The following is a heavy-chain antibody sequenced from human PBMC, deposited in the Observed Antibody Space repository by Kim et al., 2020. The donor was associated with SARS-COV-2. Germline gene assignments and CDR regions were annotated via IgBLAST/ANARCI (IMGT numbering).Heavy chain of an antibody. D-gene: IGHD6-6*01. CDR1: GFTFDDYA. V-gene: IGHV3-9*01. CDR3: AKDGRGYSSSSGIGYFD. Sequence: GGSLRLSCAASGFTFDDYAMHWVRQAPGKGLEWVSGISWNSGSIGYADSVKGRFTISRDNAKNSLYLQMNSLRAEDTALYYCAKDGRGYSSSSGIGYFD. CDR2: ISWNSGSI. J-gene: IGHJ4*03.